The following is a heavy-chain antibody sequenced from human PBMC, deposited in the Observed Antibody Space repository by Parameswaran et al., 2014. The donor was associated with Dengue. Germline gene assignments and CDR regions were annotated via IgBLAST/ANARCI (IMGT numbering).Heavy chain of an antibody. V-gene: IGHV4-59*12. D-gene: IGHD2-2*01. Sequence: RWIRQPPGKRLEWIGYIYYSGSTNYNPSLKSRVTISVDTSKNQFSLKLSSVTAADTAVYYCARGGRGVVVVPAARGLDYWGQGTLVTVSS. CDR2: IYYSGST. CDR3: ARGGRGVVVVPAARGLDY. J-gene: IGHJ4*02.